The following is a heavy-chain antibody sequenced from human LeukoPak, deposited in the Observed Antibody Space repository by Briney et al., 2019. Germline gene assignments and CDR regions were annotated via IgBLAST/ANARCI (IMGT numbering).Heavy chain of an antibody. J-gene: IGHJ4*02. CDR3: ATRSTGVAATFDS. CDR2: IYYSGNS. CDR1: GGSISSYY. V-gene: IGHV4-59*01. Sequence: SETLSLTCTVSGGSISSYYWSWIRQPPGKGLEWIGYIYYSGNSNHNTSLKSRVTISADTSKNEFSLKLSSVTAADTAVYYCATRSTGVAATFDSWGQGALVTVSS. D-gene: IGHD2-15*01.